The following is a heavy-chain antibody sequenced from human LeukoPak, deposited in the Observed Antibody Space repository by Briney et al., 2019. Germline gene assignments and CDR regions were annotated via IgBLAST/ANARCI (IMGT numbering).Heavy chain of an antibody. CDR3: ARSIPTFGTAVAGYHFFDF. V-gene: IGHV4-59*08. D-gene: IGHD6-19*01. J-gene: IGHJ4*02. CDR2: VYHSGST. Sequence: SETLSLTCTVSGGSIRTYYWSWIRQSPGKGLEWIGYVYHSGSTNYNPSLRSRATTSVDTSENQFSLRLISVTAADTAMYYCARSIPTFGTAVAGYHFFDFWGQGTLVTVSS. CDR1: GGSIRTYY.